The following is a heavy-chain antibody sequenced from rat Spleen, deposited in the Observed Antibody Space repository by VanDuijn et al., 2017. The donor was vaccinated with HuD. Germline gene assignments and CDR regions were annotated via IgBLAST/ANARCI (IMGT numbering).Heavy chain of an antibody. Sequence: EVQLVETGGDLVQPGRSLKLSCVASGFTFSSYWMYWIRQAPGRGLEWVSSISTDGGSTYYPDSVKGRFTISRDNAENIVYLQMNSLRSEDTATYYCTTDRTGALMDAWGQGASVTVSS. D-gene: IGHD5-1*01. CDR3: TTDRTGALMDA. CDR2: ISTDGGST. CDR1: GFTFSSYW. J-gene: IGHJ4*01. V-gene: IGHV5-58*01.